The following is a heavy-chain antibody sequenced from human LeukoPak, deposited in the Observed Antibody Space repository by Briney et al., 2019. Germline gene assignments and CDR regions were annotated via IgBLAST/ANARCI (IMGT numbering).Heavy chain of an antibody. D-gene: IGHD6-19*01. CDR1: GYTFTGYY. Sequence: ASVKVSCKASGYTFTGYYMHWVRQAPGQGLEWMGRTNPNSGGTNYAQKFQGRVTMTRDTSISTAYMELSRLRSDDTAVYYCASSVSSGWYAVDYWGQGTLVTVSS. CDR2: TNPNSGGT. J-gene: IGHJ4*02. CDR3: ASSVSSGWYAVDY. V-gene: IGHV1-2*06.